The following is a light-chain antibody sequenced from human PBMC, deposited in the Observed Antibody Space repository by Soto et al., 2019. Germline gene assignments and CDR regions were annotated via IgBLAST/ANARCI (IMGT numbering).Light chain of an antibody. V-gene: IGKV3-11*01. J-gene: IGKJ2*01. Sequence: EVVLTQSPATLSLSPGERATLSCRASETLSSQLAWYQQKPGQPPRLLIYDASNRATGIPARFSGSGFGTDFTLTISSLEPEDFAVYYCQQRNNWPPGYTFGQGTKVEIK. CDR2: DAS. CDR1: ETLSSQ. CDR3: QQRNNWPPGYT.